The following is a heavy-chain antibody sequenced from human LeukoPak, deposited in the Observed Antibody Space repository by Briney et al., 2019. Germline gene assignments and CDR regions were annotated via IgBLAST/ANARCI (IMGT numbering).Heavy chain of an antibody. J-gene: IGHJ6*03. Sequence: GGSLRLSCAASGFTVSSNYMSWVRQAPGKGLEWVSVIYSGGSTYYADSVKGRFTISRDNSKNTLYLQMNSLRAEDTAVYYCARVWSGYDLYYYYMDVWGKGRTVTVSS. CDR2: IYSGGST. D-gene: IGHD5-12*01. CDR1: GFTVSSNY. CDR3: ARVWSGYDLYYYYMDV. V-gene: IGHV3-66*02.